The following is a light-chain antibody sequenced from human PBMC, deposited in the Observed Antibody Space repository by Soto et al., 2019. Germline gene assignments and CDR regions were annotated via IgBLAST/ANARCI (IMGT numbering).Light chain of an antibody. CDR1: SSDIGGYNY. CDR3: SSYTSRTNFVI. CDR2: EVS. V-gene: IGLV2-14*01. J-gene: IGLJ2*01. Sequence: QSALTQPASVSGSPGQSITISCTGTSSDIGGYNYVSWYQHHPGKAPKLMIYEVSNRPSGVSNRFSGSKSGNTASLTISGLQAEDEADYHCSSYTSRTNFVIFGGGTKLTVL.